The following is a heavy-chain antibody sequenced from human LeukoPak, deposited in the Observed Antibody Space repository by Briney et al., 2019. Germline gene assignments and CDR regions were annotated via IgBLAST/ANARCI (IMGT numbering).Heavy chain of an antibody. CDR2: INHSGST. J-gene: IGHJ4*02. D-gene: IGHD4-17*01. V-gene: IGHV4-34*01. Sequence: SETLSLTCAVYGGSFSGYYWSWIRQPPGKGLEWIGEINHSGSTNYNPSLKSRVTISVDTSKNQFSLKLSSVTAADTAVYYCARGTVTTPDYFDHWGQGTLVTVSS. CDR1: GGSFSGYY. CDR3: ARGTVTTPDYFDH.